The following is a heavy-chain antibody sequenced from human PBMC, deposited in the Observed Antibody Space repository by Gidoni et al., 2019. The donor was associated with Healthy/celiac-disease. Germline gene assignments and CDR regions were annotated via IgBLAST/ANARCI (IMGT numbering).Heavy chain of an antibody. CDR2: INPSGGST. CDR1: GSTFTSHY. D-gene: IGHD3-10*01. V-gene: IGHV1-46*01. Sequence: QVQLVQSGAEVKKPGASVKVSCKASGSTFTSHYMHWVRQAPGQGLEWMGIINPSGGSTSYAQKFQGRVTMTRDTSTSTVYMELSSLRSEDTAVYYCARDWDYYGSGSYYSFDYWGQGTLVTVSS. CDR3: ARDWDYYGSGSYYSFDY. J-gene: IGHJ4*02.